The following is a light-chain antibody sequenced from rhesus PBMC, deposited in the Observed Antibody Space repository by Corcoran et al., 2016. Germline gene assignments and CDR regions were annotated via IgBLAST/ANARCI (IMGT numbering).Light chain of an antibody. CDR3: QHDYGTPYS. Sequence: DIQMTQSQSTLSASEGDTVTITCRASQGLSNKLAWYQQKPGTVPQVLIYYASTLQSWVPSRFSGSGSGTDFTLTISSLRPEDFATYSCQHDYGTPYSFGQGTKVEIK. V-gene: IGKV1S14*01. CDR2: YAS. CDR1: QGLSNK. J-gene: IGKJ2*01.